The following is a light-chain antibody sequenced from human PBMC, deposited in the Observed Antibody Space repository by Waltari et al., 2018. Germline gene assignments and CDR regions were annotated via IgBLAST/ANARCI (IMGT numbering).Light chain of an antibody. CDR2: GDN. V-gene: IGLV1-40*01. CDR1: SSNIGSGYV. Sequence: QSILTQPPSVSGAPGQTVTIFCPGSSSNIGSGYVVHWYQQLPGKIPKVLIYGDNNRPSGGPDRVSGSKSATTASLAIAVLQADDEADYYCQSYDSSLGGAIFGGGTKLTVL. J-gene: IGLJ2*01. CDR3: QSYDSSLGGAI.